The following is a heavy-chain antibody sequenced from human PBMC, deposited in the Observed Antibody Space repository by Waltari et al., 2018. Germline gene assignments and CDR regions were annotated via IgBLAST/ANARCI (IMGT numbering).Heavy chain of an antibody. CDR1: GYSISSGYY. V-gene: IGHV4-38-2*01. D-gene: IGHD3-16*01. CDR2: IYHSGTT. Sequence: QVQLQESGPGLVKPSETLSLTCVVSGYSISSGYYWGWIRQPPGKGLESIGSIYHSGTTDYNPSRKGRVTISVDTSKNQFALNRSSVTAADTAVYYCARRARSGGHFDYWGQGTLVTVSS. CDR3: ARRARSGGHFDY. J-gene: IGHJ4*02.